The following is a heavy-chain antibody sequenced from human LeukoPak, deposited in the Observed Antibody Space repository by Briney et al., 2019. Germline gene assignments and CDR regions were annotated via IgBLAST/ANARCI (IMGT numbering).Heavy chain of an antibody. D-gene: IGHD3-22*01. J-gene: IGHJ6*02. V-gene: IGHV3-23*01. CDR3: AKTYYYDSSGYPRLVYYYGMDV. CDR2: ISGSGGST. CDR1: GFTFDDYA. Sequence: GRSLRLSCAASGFTFDDYAMHWVRQAPGKGLEWVSAISGSGGSTYYADSVKGRFTISRDNSKNTLYLQMNSLRAEDTAVYYCAKTYYYDSSGYPRLVYYYGMDVWGQGTTVTVSS.